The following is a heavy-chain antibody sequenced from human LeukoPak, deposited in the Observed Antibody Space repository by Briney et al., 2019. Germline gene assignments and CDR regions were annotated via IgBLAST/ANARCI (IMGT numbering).Heavy chain of an antibody. CDR3: ARGGTRSPID. J-gene: IGHJ4*02. V-gene: IGHV3-21*01. Sequence: PGGSLRLSCAASGFTFSSFGMNWVRQAPGKGLEWVSSISSGTTYIYYADSVKGRFTISRDNAKNSLYLQMNSLRAEDTAIYYCARGGTRSPIDWGPGTLVTVSS. CDR1: GFTFSSFG. CDR2: ISSGTTYI. D-gene: IGHD2/OR15-2a*01.